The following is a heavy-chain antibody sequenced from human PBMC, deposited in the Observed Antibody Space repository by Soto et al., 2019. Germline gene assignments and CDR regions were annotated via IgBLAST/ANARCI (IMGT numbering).Heavy chain of an antibody. CDR2: IYYSGST. V-gene: IGHV4-31*03. CDR1: VVSKFIARYY. D-gene: IGHD2-2*01. CDR3: ERGTGKYQLLFYFDY. Sequence: SQAVPSSCTLRVVSKFIARYYWSYIQQHPGKGLEWIGYIYYSGSTYYNPSLKSRVTISVDTSKNQFSLKLSSVTAADTAVYYCERGTGKYQLLFYFDYWGQGTLVTVSS. J-gene: IGHJ4*02.